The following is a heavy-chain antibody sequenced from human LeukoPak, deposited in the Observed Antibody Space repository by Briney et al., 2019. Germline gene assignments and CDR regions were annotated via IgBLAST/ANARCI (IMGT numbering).Heavy chain of an antibody. CDR2: IYYSGST. CDR1: GGSISSYY. J-gene: IGHJ5*02. D-gene: IGHD6-6*01. Sequence: SETLSLTCTVSGGSISSYYWSWIRQPPGKGLEWIGYIYYSGSTNYNPSLKSRVTISVDTSKNQFSLKLSSVTAADTAVYYCARDTPYSSSSDLGSWFDPWGQGTLVTVSS. CDR3: ARDTPYSSSSDLGSWFDP. V-gene: IGHV4-59*01.